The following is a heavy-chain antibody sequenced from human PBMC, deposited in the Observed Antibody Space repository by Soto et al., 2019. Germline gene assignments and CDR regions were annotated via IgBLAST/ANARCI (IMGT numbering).Heavy chain of an antibody. CDR2: IYYSGST. V-gene: IGHV4-39*01. J-gene: IGHJ3*02. CDR1: GGSISSSSYY. Sequence: SETLSLTCTVSGGSISSSSYYWGWIRQPPGKGLKWIGSIYYSGSTYYNPSLKSRVTISVDTSKNQFSLRLSSVTAADTAVYYCARADYANAFDIWGQGTMVTVSS. CDR3: ARADYANAFDI. D-gene: IGHD4-17*01.